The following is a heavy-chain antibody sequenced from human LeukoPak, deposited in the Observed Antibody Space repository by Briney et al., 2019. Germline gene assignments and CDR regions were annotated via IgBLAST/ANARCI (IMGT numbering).Heavy chain of an antibody. CDR2: INSDGSST. CDR1: GFTFSSYW. J-gene: IGHJ3*02. D-gene: IGHD1-26*01. V-gene: IGHV3-74*01. CDR3: ARVNWELRDAFDI. Sequence: GGSLRLSCAASGFTFSSYWMHWVRQAPGKGLVWVSRINSDGSSTSYADSVKGRFTISRDNAKNTLYLQMNSLRAEDTALYYCARVNWELRDAFDIWGHGTMVTVPS.